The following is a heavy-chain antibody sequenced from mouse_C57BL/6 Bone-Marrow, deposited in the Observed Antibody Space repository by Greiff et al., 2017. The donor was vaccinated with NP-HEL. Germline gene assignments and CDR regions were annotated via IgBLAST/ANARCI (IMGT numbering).Heavy chain of an antibody. J-gene: IGHJ3*01. V-gene: IGHV1-66*01. CDR2: IYPGSGNT. CDR3: ARGIYYDYAWFAY. Sequence: LQESGPELVKPGASVKISCKASGYSFTSYYIHWVKQRPGQGLEWIGWIYPGSGNTKYNEKFKGKATLTADTSSSTAYMQLSSLTSEDSAVYYCARGIYYDYAWFAYWGQGTLVTVSA. D-gene: IGHD2-4*01. CDR1: GYSFTSYY.